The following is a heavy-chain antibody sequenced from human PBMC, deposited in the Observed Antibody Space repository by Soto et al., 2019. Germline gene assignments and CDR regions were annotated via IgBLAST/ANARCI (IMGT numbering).Heavy chain of an antibody. Sequence: QVQLVQSGAEVKKPGSSVKVSCKASGGTFSSYAISWVRQAPGQGLEWMGGISAYNGNTNYAQKLQGRVTMTTDTSTSTAYMELRSLRSDDTAVYYCARDIGSYYDFWSGYSNWFDPWGQGTLVTVSS. CDR3: ARDIGSYYDFWSGYSNWFDP. CDR2: ISAYNGNT. V-gene: IGHV1-18*01. J-gene: IGHJ5*02. D-gene: IGHD3-3*01. CDR1: GGTFSSYA.